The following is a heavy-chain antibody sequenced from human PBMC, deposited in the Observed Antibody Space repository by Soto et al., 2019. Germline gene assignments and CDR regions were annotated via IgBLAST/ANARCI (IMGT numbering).Heavy chain of an antibody. CDR3: ARVVRHIRGVDYEYFFHY. CDR1: GCSIRSYY. V-gene: IGHV4-59*01. D-gene: IGHD3-10*01. J-gene: IGHJ4*02. Sequence: PSETLSLTCNVFGCSIRSYYWGWIRQPPGRGLEWIGYIYYSENTNYNPSLKSRVTMAVDTSKNQFSLKLSSVTAADTAVYYCARVVRHIRGVDYEYFFHYWGLGTLVT. CDR2: IYYSENT.